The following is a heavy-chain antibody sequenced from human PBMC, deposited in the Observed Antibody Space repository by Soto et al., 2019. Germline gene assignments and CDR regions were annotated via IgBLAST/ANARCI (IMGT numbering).Heavy chain of an antibody. CDR3: TTVSKVPYYYYYGMDV. Sequence: GGSLRLSCAASGFTFSNYGMHWVRQAPGKGLEWVAIIWHDGNNKYYADSVRGRFIISRDNSKNRLYLQMNSLRAEDTAVYYCTTVSKVPYYYYYGMDVWGQGTTVTVSS. V-gene: IGHV3-33*01. J-gene: IGHJ6*02. CDR1: GFTFSNYG. CDR2: IWHDGNNK.